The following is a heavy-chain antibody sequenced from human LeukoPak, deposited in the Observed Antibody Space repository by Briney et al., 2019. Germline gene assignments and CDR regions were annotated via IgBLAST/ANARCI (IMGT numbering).Heavy chain of an antibody. D-gene: IGHD3-22*01. J-gene: IGHJ3*02. CDR3: ARVQKKRGTMIVAGAFDI. CDR2: ISAYNGNT. CDR1: GYTFTSYG. Sequence: ASVKVSCKASGYTFTSYGISWVRQAPGQGLEWMGWISAYNGNTNYAQKLQGRVTMTTDTSTSTAYMELRSLRSDDTAVYYCARVQKKRGTMIVAGAFDIWGQGTMVTVSS. V-gene: IGHV1-18*01.